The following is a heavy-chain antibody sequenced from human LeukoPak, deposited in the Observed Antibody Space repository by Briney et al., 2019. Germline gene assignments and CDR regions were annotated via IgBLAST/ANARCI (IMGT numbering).Heavy chain of an antibody. CDR1: GFTFDDYT. Sequence: GGSLRLSCAASGFTFDDYTMHWVRQAPGKGLEWGSLISWDGGSTYYADSVKGRFTISRDNSKNTLYLQMNSLRAEDTAVYYCAKGFGVPAAIGGFDYWGQGTLVTVSS. J-gene: IGHJ4*02. D-gene: IGHD2-2*02. V-gene: IGHV3-43*01. CDR2: ISWDGGST. CDR3: AKGFGVPAAIGGFDY.